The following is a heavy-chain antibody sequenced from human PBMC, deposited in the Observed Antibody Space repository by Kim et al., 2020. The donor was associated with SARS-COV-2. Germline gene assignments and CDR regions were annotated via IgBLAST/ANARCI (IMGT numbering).Heavy chain of an antibody. J-gene: IGHJ3*02. V-gene: IGHV4-31*03. Sequence: SETLSLTCTVSGGSISSGGYYWSWIRQHPGKGLEWIGYIYYSGSTYYNPSLKSRVTISVNTSKNQFSLKLSSVTAADTAVYYCARDSRLSHDACDIWGQGTMVTVAS. CDR1: GGSISSGGYY. CDR3: ARDSRLSHDACDI. CDR2: IYYSGST.